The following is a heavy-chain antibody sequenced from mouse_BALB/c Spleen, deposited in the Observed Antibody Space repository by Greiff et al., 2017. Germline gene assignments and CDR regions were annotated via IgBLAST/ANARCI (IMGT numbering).Heavy chain of an antibody. CDR2: ISSGGSYT. V-gene: IGHV5-6-4*01. J-gene: IGHJ3*01. Sequence: EVKVVESGGGLVKPGGSLKLSCAASGFTFSSYTMSWVRQTPEKRLEWVATISSGGSYTYYPDSVKGRFTISRDNAKNTLYLQMSRLKSEDTAMYYCTRSGGGDVWAYWGQGTLVTVSA. D-gene: IGHD1-3*01. CDR3: TRSGGGDVWAY. CDR1: GFTFSSYT.